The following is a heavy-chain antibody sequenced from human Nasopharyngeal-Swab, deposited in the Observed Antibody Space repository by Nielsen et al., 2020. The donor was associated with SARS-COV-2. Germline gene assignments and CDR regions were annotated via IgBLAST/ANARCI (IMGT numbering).Heavy chain of an antibody. V-gene: IGHV3-11*06. Sequence: GGSLTLSCAASGFTFSDYYMSWIRQAPGKGLEWVSYISSSSSYTNYADSVKGRFTISRDNAKNSLYLQMNSLRAEDTAVYYCARGAGQQLVPDFDYWGQGTLVTVSS. CDR3: ARGAGQQLVPDFDY. J-gene: IGHJ4*02. CDR2: ISSSSSYT. CDR1: GFTFSDYY. D-gene: IGHD6-13*01.